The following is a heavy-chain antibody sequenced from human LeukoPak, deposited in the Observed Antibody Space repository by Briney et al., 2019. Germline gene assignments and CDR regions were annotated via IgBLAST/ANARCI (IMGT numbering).Heavy chain of an antibody. V-gene: IGHV3-33*01. CDR2: IWHDGSHK. Sequence: GGSLRLSCAASGFAFNTYAMHWVRQAPGQGLEWVALIWHDGSHKFYSNSVRGQFTISRDNSKYTVSLQMNNLRPEDTAVYYCARVIFGSGSYPDFWGQGTLVTVSS. CDR1: GFAFNTYA. D-gene: IGHD3-10*01. J-gene: IGHJ4*02. CDR3: ARVIFGSGSYPDF.